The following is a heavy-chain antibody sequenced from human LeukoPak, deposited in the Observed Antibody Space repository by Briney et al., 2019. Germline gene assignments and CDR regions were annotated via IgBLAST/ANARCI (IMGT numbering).Heavy chain of an antibody. D-gene: IGHD2/OR15-2a*01. CDR3: ARGALWN. CDR2: IYHSGST. CDR1: GYSISSGYY. V-gene: IGHV4-38-2*02. J-gene: IGHJ4*02. Sequence: PSETLSLTCTVSGYSISSGYYWGWIRQPPGKGLEWIGSIYHSGSTYYNPSLKSRVTILVDTSKNQFSLKLSSVTAADTAVYYCARGALWNWGQGTLVTVSS.